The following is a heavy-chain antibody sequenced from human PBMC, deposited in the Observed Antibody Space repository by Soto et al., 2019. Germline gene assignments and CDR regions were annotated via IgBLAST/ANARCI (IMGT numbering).Heavy chain of an antibody. V-gene: IGHV3-30*18. CDR3: AKDLNVIMFGGIIDSHGYIEH. J-gene: IGHJ4*01. D-gene: IGHD3-16*02. CDR1: GFTFISYG. CDR2: ISYDGSNK. Sequence: GGSLRLSCVASGFTFISYGMHLVRQAPGKGLEWVAVISYDGSNKKYADSVRGRFTISRDNSKNTLYLQIESLRPEDTAVYYCAKDLNVIMFGGIIDSHGYIEHWGHGTLVTVSS.